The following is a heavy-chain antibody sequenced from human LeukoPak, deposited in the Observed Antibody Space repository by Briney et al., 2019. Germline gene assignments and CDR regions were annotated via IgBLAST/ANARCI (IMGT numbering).Heavy chain of an antibody. J-gene: IGHJ4*02. Sequence: GGSLRLSCAASGFTFSSYGMHWVRQAPGKGLEWVAVISYDGSNKCHADSVKGRFTISRDNSKSSLFLQMNSLRAEDTAVYYCAKDLRPQIPYGESPRGTAPMGHWGQGTQVTVSS. CDR2: ISYDGSNK. CDR1: GFTFSSYG. D-gene: IGHD4-17*01. V-gene: IGHV3-30*18. CDR3: AKDLRPQIPYGESPRGTAPMGH.